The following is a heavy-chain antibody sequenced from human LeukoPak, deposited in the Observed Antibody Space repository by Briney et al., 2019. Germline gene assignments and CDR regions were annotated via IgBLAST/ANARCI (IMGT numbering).Heavy chain of an antibody. J-gene: IGHJ4*02. V-gene: IGHV3-7*01. CDR3: ARDPEYSSGFYDY. D-gene: IGHD6-19*01. CDR1: GFTFSSYW. Sequence: PGGSLRLSCAASGFTFSSYWMSWVRQAPGKGLEWVANIKQDGSEKYYVDSVKGRFTISRDNAKDSLDLQMNCLRAEDTAVYYCARDPEYSSGFYDYWGQGTLVTVSS. CDR2: IKQDGSEK.